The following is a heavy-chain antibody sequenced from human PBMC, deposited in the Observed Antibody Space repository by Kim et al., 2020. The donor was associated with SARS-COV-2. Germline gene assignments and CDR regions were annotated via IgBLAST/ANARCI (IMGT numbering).Heavy chain of an antibody. V-gene: IGHV1-46*01. CDR3: ARGPRILRFLEWLSPLDY. CDR2: INPSGGST. D-gene: IGHD3-3*01. Sequence: ASVKVSCKASGYTFTSYYMHWVRQAPGQGLEWMGIINPSGGSTSYAQKFQGRVTMTRDTSTSTVYMELSSLRSEDTAVYYCARGPRILRFLEWLSPLDYWGQGTLVTVSS. J-gene: IGHJ4*02. CDR1: GYTFTSYY.